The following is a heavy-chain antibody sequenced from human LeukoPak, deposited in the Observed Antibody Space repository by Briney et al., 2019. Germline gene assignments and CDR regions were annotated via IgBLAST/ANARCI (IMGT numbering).Heavy chain of an antibody. CDR1: GGSLSGYY. CDR3: ARDRRQGYSYGFYYYYGMDV. Sequence: SETLSLTCAVYGGSLSGYYWSWIRQPPGKGLEWIGEINHSGSTNYNPSPKSRVTISVDTSKNQFSLKLSSVTAADTAVYYCARDRRQGYSYGFYYYYGMDVWGQGTTVTVSS. CDR2: INHSGST. J-gene: IGHJ6*02. D-gene: IGHD5-18*01. V-gene: IGHV4-34*01.